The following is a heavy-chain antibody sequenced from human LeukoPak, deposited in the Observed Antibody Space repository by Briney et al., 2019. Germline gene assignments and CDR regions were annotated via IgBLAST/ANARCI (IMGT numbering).Heavy chain of an antibody. CDR2: MNPNSGNT. CDR3: ARGRDIVVVPAAMRGTGYKWFDP. D-gene: IGHD2-2*01. J-gene: IGHJ5*02. CDR1: GYTFASYD. V-gene: IGHV1-8*01. Sequence: ASVKVSCKASGYTFASYDINWVRQATGQGLEWMGWMNPNSGNTGYAQKFQGRVTMTRNTSISTAYMELSSLRSEDTAVYYCARGRDIVVVPAAMRGTGYKWFDPWGQGTLVTVSS.